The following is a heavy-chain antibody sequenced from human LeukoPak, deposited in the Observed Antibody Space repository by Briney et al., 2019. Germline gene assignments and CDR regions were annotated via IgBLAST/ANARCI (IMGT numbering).Heavy chain of an antibody. Sequence: ASVKVSCKASGYTFTGYYMHWVRQAPGQGLEWMGWINTNTGNPTYAQGFTGRFVFSLDTSVSTAYLQISSLKAEDTAVYYCARAPTPGIAAAGLHYYYYYMDVWGKGTTVTVSS. D-gene: IGHD6-13*01. CDR3: ARAPTPGIAAAGLHYYYYYMDV. J-gene: IGHJ6*03. V-gene: IGHV7-4-1*02. CDR1: GYTFTGYY. CDR2: INTNTGNP.